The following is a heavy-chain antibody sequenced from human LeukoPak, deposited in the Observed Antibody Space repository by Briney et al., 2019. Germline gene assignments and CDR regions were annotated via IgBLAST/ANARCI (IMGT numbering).Heavy chain of an antibody. CDR2: IWYDGSNK. CDR3: AREGNYYDMDV. Sequence: GRSLRLSCAASGFIFSSYGMHWVRQAPGKGLEWVAVIWYDGSNKNYVDSVKGRFTISRNNSKNTLYLQMNSLRAEDTAVYYCAREGNYYDMDVWGQGTLVTVSS. CDR1: GFIFSSYG. J-gene: IGHJ6*02. V-gene: IGHV3-33*01.